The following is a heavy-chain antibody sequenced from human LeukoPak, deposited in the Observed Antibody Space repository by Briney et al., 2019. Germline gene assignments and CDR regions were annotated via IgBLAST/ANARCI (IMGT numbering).Heavy chain of an antibody. CDR2: ISYDGSNQ. V-gene: IGHV3-30*14. J-gene: IGHJ4*02. CDR3: ARVGGH. D-gene: IGHD3-10*01. CDR1: GFTFSSYA. Sequence: GRSLRLSCAASGFTFSSYAMHWVRQAPGKGLEWVALISYDGSNQYYADSVKGRFTISRDNSKNTLYLQMNSLRVEDTAVYYCARVGGHWGQGTLVTVSS.